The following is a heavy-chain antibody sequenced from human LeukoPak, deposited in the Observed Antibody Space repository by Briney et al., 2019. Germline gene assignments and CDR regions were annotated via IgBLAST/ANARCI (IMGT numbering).Heavy chain of an antibody. CDR3: ARAFWP. D-gene: IGHD3-3*01. V-gene: IGHV4-61*02. CDR1: GGSMNSGGDY. Sequence: SETLSLTCSVSGGSMNSGGDYWTWIRQPAGKQLEWIGLIYTGGSTNYNPSLKSRVTISIDTSKNQFSLKLTSVTVADTAVYYCARAFWPWGQGTLVTVSS. J-gene: IGHJ5*02. CDR2: IYTGGST.